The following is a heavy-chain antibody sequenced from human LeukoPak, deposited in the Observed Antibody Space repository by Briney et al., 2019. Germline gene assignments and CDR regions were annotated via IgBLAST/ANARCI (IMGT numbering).Heavy chain of an antibody. CDR3: ARGKALRFLDWLPPSGTFDI. CDR1: GGSFSGYY. V-gene: IGHV4-34*01. Sequence: SETLSLTCAVYGGSFSGYYWSWIRQPPGKGLEWIGEINHNGSTNYNPSLQSRVTILVDTSKNQVSLKLSSVTAADTAVYYCARGKALRFLDWLPPSGTFDIWGLGTMVSVSS. CDR2: INHNGST. J-gene: IGHJ3*02. D-gene: IGHD3-3*01.